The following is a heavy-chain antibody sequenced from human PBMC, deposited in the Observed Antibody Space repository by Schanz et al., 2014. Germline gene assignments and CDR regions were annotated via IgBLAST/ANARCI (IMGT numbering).Heavy chain of an antibody. CDR3: ARRGSSGYDFSIYYMDV. CDR2: ISFDGRNT. V-gene: IGHV3-30*03. J-gene: IGHJ6*03. Sequence: QVQLVESGGGVVPPGRSLRLSCAASGITLSGYGLHWVRQAPGKGLEWVGFISFDGRNTGYAHSVKGRFTISRDNSNNTVFLQMNSLRAEDTAAYYCARRGSSGYDFSIYYMDVWGKGTTVTVSS. CDR1: GITLSGYG. D-gene: IGHD5-12*01.